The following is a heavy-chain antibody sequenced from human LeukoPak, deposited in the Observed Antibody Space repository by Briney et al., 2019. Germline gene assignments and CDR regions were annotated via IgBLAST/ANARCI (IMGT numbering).Heavy chain of an antibody. J-gene: IGHJ4*02. CDR3: ARRASNYDFWSPYYTFRYYFDF. V-gene: IGHV4-34*01. CDR1: GGSFSGYY. Sequence: SETLSLTCAVYGGSFSGYYRTWLRQPPGKGLEWIGEINHSGSTNYNPSLKGRVTMSLDTSKNQFYLQLSSVTAADTAVYYCARRASNYDFWSPYYTFRYYFDFWEQATLVTVSS. CDR2: INHSGST. D-gene: IGHD3-3*01.